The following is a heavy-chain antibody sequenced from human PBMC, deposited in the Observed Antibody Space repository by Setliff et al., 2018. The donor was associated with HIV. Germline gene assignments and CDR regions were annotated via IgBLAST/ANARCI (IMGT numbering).Heavy chain of an antibody. V-gene: IGHV4-59*08. J-gene: IGHJ3*02. D-gene: IGHD1-26*01. CDR2: ISYNGIT. CDR1: GGSMRNYY. CDR3: ARHRPWEVDVFNI. Sequence: SETLSLTCSVSGGSMRNYYWSWIRQPPRKGLEWVGYISYNGITTYNPSLRSRVTISVDTSKNQFSLKLTSVTAADTAVYYCARHRPWEVDVFNIWGQGTMVTVSS.